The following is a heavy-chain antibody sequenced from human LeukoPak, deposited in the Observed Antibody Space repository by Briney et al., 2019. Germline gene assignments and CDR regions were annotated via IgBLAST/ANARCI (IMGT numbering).Heavy chain of an antibody. CDR2: ISGSGGST. V-gene: IGHV3-23*01. J-gene: IGHJ2*01. D-gene: IGHD5-18*01. CDR3: AKDSSYGHVVWYFDL. Sequence: GGSLSLSCAASGFTFSSYAMSWVRQAPGKGLEWVSAISGSGGSTYYADSVKGRFTISRDNSKNTLYLQMNSLRAEDTAVYYCAKDSSYGHVVWYFDLWGRGTLVTVSS. CDR1: GFTFSSYA.